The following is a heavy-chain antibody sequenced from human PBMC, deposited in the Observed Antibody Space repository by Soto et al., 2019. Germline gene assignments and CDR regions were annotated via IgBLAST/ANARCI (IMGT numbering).Heavy chain of an antibody. V-gene: IGHV1-18*04. CDR1: GYTFTSYG. Sequence: ASVKVSCKASGYTFTSYGISWVRQAPGQGLEWMGWISAYNGNTNYAQKLQGRVTMTTDASTSTAYMELRSLRSDDTAVYYCARVDTAMVRARSWFDPWGQGTLVTVSS. CDR3: ARVDTAMVRARSWFDP. J-gene: IGHJ5*02. CDR2: ISAYNGNT. D-gene: IGHD5-18*01.